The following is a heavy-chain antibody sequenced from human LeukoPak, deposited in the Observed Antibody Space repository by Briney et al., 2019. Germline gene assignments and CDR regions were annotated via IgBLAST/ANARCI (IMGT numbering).Heavy chain of an antibody. CDR3: ARRRSHRYEGGLDY. Sequence: GESLKISCKGSGYSFSNYWISWVRQIPGKGLEWMGRIDPSDSYTSYSPSLKGQVSISADKSNSTAFLQWSSLKASDTAMYYCARRRSHRYEGGLDYWGQGALVTVSS. CDR2: IDPSDSYT. CDR1: GYSFSNYW. D-gene: IGHD5-12*01. V-gene: IGHV5-10-1*01. J-gene: IGHJ4*02.